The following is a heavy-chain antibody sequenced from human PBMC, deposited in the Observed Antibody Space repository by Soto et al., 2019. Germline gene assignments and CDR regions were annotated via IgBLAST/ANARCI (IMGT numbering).Heavy chain of an antibody. V-gene: IGHV3-11*06. D-gene: IGHD4-17*01. J-gene: IGHJ6*02. CDR1: GFILRYYY. Sequence: GGSLRLSCAASGFILRYYYMTWIRQSPGKGLDYISYISSGGTYISYADSVKGRFTISRDNAKDSLFLQLNSLRAEDTGVYFCARLTVTPNYAMDVWGQGTTVTVSS. CDR3: ARLTVTPNYAMDV. CDR2: ISSGGTYI.